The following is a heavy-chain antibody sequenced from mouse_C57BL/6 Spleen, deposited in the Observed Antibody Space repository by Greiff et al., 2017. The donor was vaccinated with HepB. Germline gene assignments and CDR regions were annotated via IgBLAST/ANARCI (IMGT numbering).Heavy chain of an antibody. CDR3: ARQEQATEY. CDR2: INPYNVCT. J-gene: IGHJ2*01. Sequence: EVQLQQSGPVLVKPGASVKMSCKASGYTFTDYYMNWVKQSHGQSLQLIGVINPYNVCTSYNQKFKGKATLTVDKSSSTAYMEVNSLTSEDSAVYSCARQEQATEYWGQGTTLTVSS. CDR1: GYTFTDYY. D-gene: IGHD3-2*02. V-gene: IGHV1-19*01.